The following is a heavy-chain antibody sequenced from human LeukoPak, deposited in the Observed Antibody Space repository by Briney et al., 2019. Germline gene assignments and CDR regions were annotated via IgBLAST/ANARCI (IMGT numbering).Heavy chain of an antibody. V-gene: IGHV3-23*01. CDR1: GFTSSIYA. CDR2: TSGSGGST. D-gene: IGHD2-21*02. Sequence: PGGSLRLSCAASGFTSSIYAMSWVRQAPGKGLECVSATSGSGGSTYYADSVKGRFTISRDNSKNTLYLQMNSLRAKDTAVYYCAKDLHIVVVTALDYWGQGTLVTVSS. J-gene: IGHJ4*02. CDR3: AKDLHIVVVTALDY.